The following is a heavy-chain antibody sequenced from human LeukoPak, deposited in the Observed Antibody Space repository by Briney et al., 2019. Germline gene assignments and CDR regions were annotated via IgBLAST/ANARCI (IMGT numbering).Heavy chain of an antibody. CDR3: ASSTSLDAFDI. D-gene: IGHD4-11*01. V-gene: IGHV4-30-4*01. J-gene: IGHJ3*02. Sequence: KTSETLSLTCTVSGGSISSGDYSWSWIRQPPGKGLEWIGYIYYSGSTYYNPSLKSRVTISVDTSKNQFSLKLSSVTAADTAVYYCASSTSLDAFDIWGQGTMVTVSS. CDR2: IYYSGST. CDR1: GGSISSGDYS.